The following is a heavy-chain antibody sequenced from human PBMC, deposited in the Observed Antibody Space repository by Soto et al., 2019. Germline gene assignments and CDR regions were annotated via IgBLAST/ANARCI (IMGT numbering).Heavy chain of an antibody. D-gene: IGHD6-13*01. CDR1: GGSMRNYF. J-gene: IGHJ4*02. V-gene: IGHV4-59*01. Sequence: ETLSLTCTVSGGSMRNYFWTWIRQPPGTGLEWIGYIHYSGTTSFFPSYNPSLRSRVTISEDTSKNQFSLKLLSVTTADTAVYFCAAGEASSRNLAPYYLDFWGQGTLVTVSS. CDR3: AAGEASSRNLAPYYLDF. CDR2: IHYSGTT.